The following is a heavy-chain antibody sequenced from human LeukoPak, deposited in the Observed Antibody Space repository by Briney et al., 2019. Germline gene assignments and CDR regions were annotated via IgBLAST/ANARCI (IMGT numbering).Heavy chain of an antibody. V-gene: IGHV3-15*01. CDR1: GFTFSNTW. CDR3: TTSYGSGGYY. D-gene: IGHD3-10*01. Sequence: GGSLRLSCAASGFTFSNTWMNWVRQAPGKGLEWVGLIKSKTDGGTTDYAAPVKGRFTISRDDSKDTLYLQMNSLKTEDTAVYYCTTSYGSGGYYWGQGTLVTVSS. CDR2: IKSKTDGGTT. J-gene: IGHJ4*02.